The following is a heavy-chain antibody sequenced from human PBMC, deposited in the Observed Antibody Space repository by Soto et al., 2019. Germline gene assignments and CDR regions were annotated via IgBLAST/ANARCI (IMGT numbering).Heavy chain of an antibody. CDR1: GFTFSSYA. V-gene: IGHV3-23*01. J-gene: IGHJ6*02. D-gene: IGHD5-18*01. Sequence: EVQLLESGGGLVQPGGSLRLSCAASGFTFSSYAMKWVRQAPGKGLEWVSLIGESGTPTYYADSVKRRFTICRDNSGNTLFLEMYSLRAEDTAVYYCARYIPRERYYGMDGGGQGTTVSVS. CDR3: ARYIPRERYYGMDG. CDR2: IGESGTPT.